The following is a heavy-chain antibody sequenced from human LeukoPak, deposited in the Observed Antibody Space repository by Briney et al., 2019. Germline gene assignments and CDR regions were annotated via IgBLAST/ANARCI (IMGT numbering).Heavy chain of an antibody. CDR2: ISAYNGNT. CDR3: ARDGDSEYSSSWYGGY. Sequence: ASVKVSCKASGGTFSSYAISWVRQAPGQGLEWMGWISAYNGNTNYAQKLQGRVTMTTDTSTSTAYMELRSLRSDDTAVYYCARDGDSEYSSSWYGGYWGQGTLVTVSS. J-gene: IGHJ4*02. D-gene: IGHD6-13*01. CDR1: GGTFSSYA. V-gene: IGHV1-18*01.